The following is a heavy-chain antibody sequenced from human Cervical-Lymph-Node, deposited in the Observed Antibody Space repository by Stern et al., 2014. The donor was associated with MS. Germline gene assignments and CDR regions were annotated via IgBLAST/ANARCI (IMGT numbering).Heavy chain of an antibody. CDR3: ARQYGAEDF. CDR1: GASITSHY. D-gene: IGHD4-17*01. V-gene: IGHV4-59*11. J-gene: IGHJ4*02. Sequence: QVQLQESGPGLVRPSETLSLTCTVSGASITSHYWNWIRQSPGKGLEWIGYSYYSGSTNYNPSLKSRVTISIDPSKNQFSLRLRSVTAADTAVYYCARQYGAEDFWGQGTLVTVSS. CDR2: SYYSGST.